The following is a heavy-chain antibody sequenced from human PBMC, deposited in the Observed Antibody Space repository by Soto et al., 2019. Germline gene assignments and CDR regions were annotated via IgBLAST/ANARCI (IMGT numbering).Heavy chain of an antibody. CDR2: IKQDGSEK. D-gene: IGHD4-17*01. J-gene: IGHJ4*02. CDR1: GFTFSSYW. V-gene: IGHV3-7*01. CDR3: ASDDYGDHRLVYYFDY. Sequence: GGSLRLSCAASGFTFSSYWMSWVRQAPGKGLEWVANIKQDGSEKYYVDSVKGRFTISRDNAKNSLYLQMNSLRAEDTAVYYCASDDYGDHRLVYYFDYWGQGTLVTVSS.